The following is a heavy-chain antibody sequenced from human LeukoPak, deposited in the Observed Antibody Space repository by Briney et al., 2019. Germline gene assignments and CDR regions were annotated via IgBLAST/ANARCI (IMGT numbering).Heavy chain of an antibody. D-gene: IGHD5-12*01. Sequence: ASVKVSCKVSGYTLTELSMHWVRQAPGKGLEWMGGFDPEDGETIYAQKFQGRVTMTEDTSTDTAYMELSSLRSEDTAVYYCAKDRGGGSGSDYSFSYYYFDSWGLGSLVAVSS. CDR3: AKDRGGGSGSDYSFSYYYFDS. CDR2: FDPEDGET. CDR1: GYTLTELS. J-gene: IGHJ4*02. V-gene: IGHV1-24*01.